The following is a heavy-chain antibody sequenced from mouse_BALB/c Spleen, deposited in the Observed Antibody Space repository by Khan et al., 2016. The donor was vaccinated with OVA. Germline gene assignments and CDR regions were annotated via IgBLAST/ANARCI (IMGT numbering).Heavy chain of an antibody. CDR3: VRACGLRRNAWFSY. V-gene: IGHV1S45*01. J-gene: IGHJ3*01. CDR2: INPYNDYT. Sequence: VQLQQSGAELVRPGASVKISCKAIGYTFTDHHISWVKQRPGQGLDWIAYINPYNDYTNYNQKFKGKATLTVDTSSSTAHMELSSLTSEDSAVYYCVRACGLRRNAWFSYWGQGTLVTVSA. CDR1: GYTFTDHH.